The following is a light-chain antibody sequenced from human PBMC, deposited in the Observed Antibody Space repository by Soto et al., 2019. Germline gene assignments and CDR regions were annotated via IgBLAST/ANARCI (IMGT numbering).Light chain of an antibody. Sequence: EIVMTQSPATLSVSPGERATLSCRASLSVTSNLAWYQQKPGQAPRLLIYGASTRATGIPARFSGSGSVTDFTLTISSLQSEDFAVYYCQQYNNWPRTFGQGTKVEI. CDR1: LSVTSN. V-gene: IGKV3-15*01. J-gene: IGKJ1*01. CDR2: GAS. CDR3: QQYNNWPRT.